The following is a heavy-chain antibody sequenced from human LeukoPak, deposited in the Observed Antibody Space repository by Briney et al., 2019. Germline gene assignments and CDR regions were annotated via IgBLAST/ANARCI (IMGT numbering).Heavy chain of an antibody. V-gene: IGHV1-69*05. Sequence: ASVKVSCKASGGTFSSYAISWVRQAPGQGLEWTGGIIPIFGTANYAQKFQGRVTITTDESTSTAYMELSSLRSEDTAVYYCARGPYYDFWSGYSNYYYYYMDVWGKGTTVTVSS. J-gene: IGHJ6*03. CDR3: ARGPYYDFWSGYSNYYYYYMDV. CDR1: GGTFSSYA. CDR2: IIPIFGTA. D-gene: IGHD3-3*01.